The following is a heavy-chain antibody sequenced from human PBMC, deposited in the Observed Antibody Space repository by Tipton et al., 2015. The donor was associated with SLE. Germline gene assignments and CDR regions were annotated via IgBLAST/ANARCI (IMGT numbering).Heavy chain of an antibody. Sequence: SLRLSCSASGFTFKNYDMSWVRQAPGKGLEWVSYMSHDDSSRYYADSVKGRFTISRDNAENSLYLQMNGLRAEDTAFYYCAREKYYYDNSGYSFRYFDYWGQGILVTVSS. CDR2: MSHDDSSR. CDR3: AREKYYYDNSGYSFRYFDY. V-gene: IGHV3-48*03. CDR1: GFTFKNYD. J-gene: IGHJ4*02. D-gene: IGHD3-22*01.